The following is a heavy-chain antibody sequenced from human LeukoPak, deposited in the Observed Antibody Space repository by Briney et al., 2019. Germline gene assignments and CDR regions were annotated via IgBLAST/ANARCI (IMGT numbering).Heavy chain of an antibody. J-gene: IGHJ4*02. CDR1: GYTFTSYG. CDR3: ARGITMVRGVIPFFDY. CDR2: ISAYNGNT. D-gene: IGHD3-10*01. Sequence: GASVKVSCKASGYTFTSYGISWVRQAPGQGLEWMGWISAYNGNTNYARKLQGRVTMTTDTSTSTAYMELRSLRSDDTAVYYCARGITMVRGVIPFFDYWGQGTLVTVSS. V-gene: IGHV1-18*01.